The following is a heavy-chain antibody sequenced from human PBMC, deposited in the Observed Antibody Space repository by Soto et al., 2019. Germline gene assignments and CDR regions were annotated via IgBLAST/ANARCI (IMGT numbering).Heavy chain of an antibody. D-gene: IGHD3-9*01. CDR1: GGSLSGYY. CDR2: INHSGST. Sequence: PSXTLSLTCAVYGGSLSGYYWSWIRQPPVKGLEWIGEINHSGSTNYNPSLKSRVTISVDTSKNQFSLKLSSVTAADTAVYYCARVPYYDILTGYSLDYWGQGTLVTVSS. CDR3: ARVPYYDILTGYSLDY. V-gene: IGHV4-34*01. J-gene: IGHJ4*02.